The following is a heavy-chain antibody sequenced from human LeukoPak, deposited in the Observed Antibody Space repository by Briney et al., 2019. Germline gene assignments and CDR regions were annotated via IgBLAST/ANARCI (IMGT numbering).Heavy chain of an antibody. J-gene: IGHJ4*02. Sequence: SETLSLTCIVSGGSINNKYWTWMGQTPGQGREGIGDIHDTGTTKYNPSLKSRATISIDTSKNQFSLKLSSVTAADTAVYYCARRYGSLQFLEWYRTYYFDYWGQGTLVTVSS. V-gene: IGHV4-59*08. D-gene: IGHD3-3*01. CDR2: IHDTGTT. CDR3: ARRYGSLQFLEWYRTYYFDY. CDR1: GGSINNKY.